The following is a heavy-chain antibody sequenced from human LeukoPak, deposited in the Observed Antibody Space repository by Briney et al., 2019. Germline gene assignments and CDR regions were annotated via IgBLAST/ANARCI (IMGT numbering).Heavy chain of an antibody. V-gene: IGHV3-74*01. Sequence: HPGGSLRLSCVASGFTLRSHWMHWVRQAPGKGLMWVSRINSDGSSTDYADSVKGRFSISRDNAKNTLFLQMSSLRGEDTAVYYCVRNSEEYVRESYRYADAFDIWGQGTMVTVTS. CDR1: GFTLRSHW. D-gene: IGHD3-16*02. CDR2: INSDGSST. CDR3: VRNSEEYVRESYRYADAFDI. J-gene: IGHJ3*02.